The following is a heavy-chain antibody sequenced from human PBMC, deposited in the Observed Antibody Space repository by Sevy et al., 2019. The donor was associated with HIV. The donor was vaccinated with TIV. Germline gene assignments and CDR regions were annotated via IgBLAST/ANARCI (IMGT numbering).Heavy chain of an antibody. Sequence: GGSLRLSCTASGFTFGDYSMSWVRQAPGKGLEWVAFIKSKVLGGTTESAASVKGRFTISRGDSKSIAYLQVDNLKTEDPAVYYCSGWGGCQSIFDYWGQGTLVTVSS. CDR2: IKSKVLGGTT. J-gene: IGHJ4*02. CDR3: SGWGGCQSIFDY. D-gene: IGHD3-10*01. V-gene: IGHV3-49*04. CDR1: GFTFGDYS.